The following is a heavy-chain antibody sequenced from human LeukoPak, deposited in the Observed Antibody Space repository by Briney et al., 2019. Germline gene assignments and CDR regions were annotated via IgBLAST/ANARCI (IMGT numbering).Heavy chain of an antibody. Sequence: SETLSLTCAVSGGSISSGGYSWRWIRQPPGKGLEWIGSIYHSGSTYYNPSLKSRVTISLGRSKNHFSLNLSSVTAADTAVYYCAGSHYDYVWGSYRPFDYWGQGTLVTVSS. CDR1: GGSISSGGYS. CDR2: IYHSGST. D-gene: IGHD3-16*02. CDR3: AGSHYDYVWGSYRPFDY. V-gene: IGHV4-30-2*01. J-gene: IGHJ4*02.